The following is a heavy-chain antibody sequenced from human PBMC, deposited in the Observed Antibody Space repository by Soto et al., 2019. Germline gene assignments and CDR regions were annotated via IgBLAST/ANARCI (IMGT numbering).Heavy chain of an antibody. CDR1: GGNFSRYA. J-gene: IGHJ4*02. CDR3: AKNTYFDH. CDR2: ISGDGGST. Sequence: TGGSLRLSSAASGGNFSRYAMSWVRQAPGKGLEWVSGISGDGGSTYYADSVKGRFTISRDNSKNTLYLQMNSLRAEDTAVYYCAKNTYFDHWGQGTLVTVSS. V-gene: IGHV3-23*01.